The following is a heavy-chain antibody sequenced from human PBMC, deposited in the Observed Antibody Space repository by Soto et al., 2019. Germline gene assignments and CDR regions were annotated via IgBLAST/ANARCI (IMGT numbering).Heavy chain of an antibody. D-gene: IGHD6-19*01. CDR2: ISWNSGSI. CDR3: AKFGGYSSGWHVGISDY. Sequence: EVQLVESGGGLVQPGRSLRLSCAASGFTFDDYAMHWVRQAPGKGLEWVSGISWNSGSIGYADSVKGRFTISRDNAKNSLYLQMNSLRAEDTALYYCAKFGGYSSGWHVGISDYWGQGTLVTVSS. V-gene: IGHV3-9*01. J-gene: IGHJ4*02. CDR1: GFTFDDYA.